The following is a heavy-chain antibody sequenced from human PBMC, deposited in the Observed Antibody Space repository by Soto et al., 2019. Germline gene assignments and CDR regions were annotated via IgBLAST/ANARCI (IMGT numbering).Heavy chain of an antibody. CDR1: GFTFSNAW. J-gene: IGHJ6*02. D-gene: IGHD3-16*01. CDR3: TTDNKGEGSSVPSPEYYYYYYGMDV. Sequence: GGSLRLSCAASGFTFSNAWMNWVRQAPGKGLEWVGRIKSKTDGWTTDYAAPVKGRFTISRDDSKNTLYLQMNSLKTEDTAVYYCTTDNKGEGSSVPSPEYYYYYYGMDVWGQGTTVTVSS. V-gene: IGHV3-15*07. CDR2: IKSKTDGWTT.